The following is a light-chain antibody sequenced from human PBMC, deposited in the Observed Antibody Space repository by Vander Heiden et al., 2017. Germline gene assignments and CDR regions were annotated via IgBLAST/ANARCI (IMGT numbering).Light chain of an antibody. J-gene: IGLJ3*02. CDR2: GNS. V-gene: IGLV1-44*01. Sequence: VLTQPPSASGTPGQRVTISCSGTNSNIGINAVNWYQQVPGAAPKLLIFGNSRRASGVPDRFSGSKSGTSASLAISGLQSEDEADYYCEAWDDSLTLWVFGGGTKVTVL. CDR3: EAWDDSLTLWV. CDR1: NSNIGINA.